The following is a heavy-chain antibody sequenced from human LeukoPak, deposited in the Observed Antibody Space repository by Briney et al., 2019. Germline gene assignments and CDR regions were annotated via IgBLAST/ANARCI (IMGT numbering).Heavy chain of an antibody. CDR3: ARDYDILTGYYRAINWFDP. CDR2: ISAYNGNT. V-gene: IGHV1-18*01. D-gene: IGHD3-9*01. Sequence: ASVKVSCKVSGYTFTSYGISWVRQAPGQGLEWMGWISAYNGNTNYAQKLQGRVTMTTDTSTSTAYMGLRSLRSDDTAVYYCARDYDILTGYYRAINWFDPWGQGTLVTVSS. J-gene: IGHJ5*02. CDR1: GYTFTSYG.